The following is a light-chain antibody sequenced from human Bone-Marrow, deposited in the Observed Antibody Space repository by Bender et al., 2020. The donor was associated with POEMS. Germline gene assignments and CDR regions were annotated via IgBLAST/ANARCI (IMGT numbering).Light chain of an antibody. CDR2: KDT. CDR3: QSWGSNTAV. Sequence: SYELTQPPSVSVSPGQTATITCSGDALPKVFAYWYQQKPGQAPVLVTYKDTERPSGIPERFSGSSSGNTASLTISGTQTMDEADYYCQSWGSNTAVFGGGTKLTVL. CDR1: ALPKVF. J-gene: IGLJ2*01. V-gene: IGLV3-1*01.